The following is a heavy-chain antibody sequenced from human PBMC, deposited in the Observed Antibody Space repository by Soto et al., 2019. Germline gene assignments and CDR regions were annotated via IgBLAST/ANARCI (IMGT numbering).Heavy chain of an antibody. CDR2: INHSGST. Sequence: SETLSLTCAVYGGSFSGYYWSWIRQPPGKGLEWIGEINHSGSTNYNPSLKSRVTISVDTSKNQFSLKLSSVTAADTAVYYCAKMGRIVGATYFDYRGQGTLVTVSS. D-gene: IGHD1-26*01. J-gene: IGHJ4*02. CDR3: AKMGRIVGATYFDY. V-gene: IGHV4-34*01. CDR1: GGSFSGYY.